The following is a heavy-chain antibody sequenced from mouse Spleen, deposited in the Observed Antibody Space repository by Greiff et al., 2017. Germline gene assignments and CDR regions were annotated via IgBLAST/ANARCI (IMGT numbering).Heavy chain of an antibody. V-gene: IGHV1-59*01. D-gene: IGHD2-14*01. CDR2: IDPSDSYT. CDR1: GYTFTSYW. Sequence: QVQLKQPGAELVRPGTSVKLSCKASGYTFTSYWMHWVKQRPGQGLEWIGVIDPSDSYTNYNQKFKGKATLTVDTSSSTAYMQLSSLTSEDSAVYYCAYYRYDRAMDYWGQGTSVTVSS. J-gene: IGHJ4*01. CDR3: AYYRYDRAMDY.